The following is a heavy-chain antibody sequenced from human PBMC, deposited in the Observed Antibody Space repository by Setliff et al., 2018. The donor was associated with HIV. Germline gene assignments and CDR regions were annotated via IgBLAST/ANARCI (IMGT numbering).Heavy chain of an antibody. J-gene: IGHJ4*02. CDR1: GFTFSTSW. D-gene: IGHD6-19*01. Sequence: QSGGSLRLSCAASGFTFSTSWMHWVRQAPGKGLVWVSRINSDGSSAIYADSVKGRFTFSRDNAKNTLYLQMNSLRVEDTALYYCAKVTSSGRWNSDLDSWGQGTLVTVSS. CDR3: AKVTSSGRWNSDLDS. CDR2: INSDGSSA. V-gene: IGHV3-74*01.